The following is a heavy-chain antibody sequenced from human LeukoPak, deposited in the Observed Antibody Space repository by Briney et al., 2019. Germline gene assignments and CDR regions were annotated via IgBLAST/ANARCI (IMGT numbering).Heavy chain of an antibody. V-gene: IGHV3-23*01. D-gene: IGHD5-12*01. CDR1: GFTFSNYG. J-gene: IGHJ6*02. CDR3: AKGFSGEFQERTMAV. Sequence: GGSLRLSCAASGFTFSNYGMTWVRQAPGKGLEWVSAISATGGATYYADSVKGRFSISRDNSKNTMYLQMNSLSAEDTAVFYCAKGFSGEFQERTMAVWGQGTTVTVSS. CDR2: ISATGGAT.